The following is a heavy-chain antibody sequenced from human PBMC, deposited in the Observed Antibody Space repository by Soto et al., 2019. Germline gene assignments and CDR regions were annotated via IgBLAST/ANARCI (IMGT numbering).Heavy chain of an antibody. D-gene: IGHD1-26*01. CDR1: GGSITSSSYY. CDR3: ATQEVGGSYVYTFAP. CDR2: IYYSGST. Sequence: QLHLRESGPGLVKPSETLSLTCTVSGGSITSSSYYWGWIRQPPGKGLEWIGSIYYSGSTYYNPSLKSRVTISVDTSKTQFPLTLSSVTAADTAVYYCATQEVGGSYVYTFAPWGQGTLVTVSS. J-gene: IGHJ5*02. V-gene: IGHV4-39*01.